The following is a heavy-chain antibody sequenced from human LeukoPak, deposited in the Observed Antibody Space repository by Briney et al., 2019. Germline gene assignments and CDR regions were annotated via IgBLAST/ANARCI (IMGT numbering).Heavy chain of an antibody. Sequence: ASVKVSCKASGYTFTGYYMHWVRQAPGQGLEWMGWINPNSGGTNYAQKLQGRVTMTRDTSISTAHLQLSRLRPHDTAVYHCASDRQDDCSRGSCYSMLNWFAPWGQGTLVTVSS. CDR3: ASDRQDDCSRGSCYSMLNWFAP. CDR2: INPNSGGT. D-gene: IGHD2-15*01. V-gene: IGHV1-2*02. CDR1: GYTFTGYY. J-gene: IGHJ5*02.